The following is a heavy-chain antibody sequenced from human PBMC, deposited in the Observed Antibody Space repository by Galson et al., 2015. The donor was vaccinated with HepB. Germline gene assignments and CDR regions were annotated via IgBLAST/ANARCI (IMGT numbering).Heavy chain of an antibody. J-gene: IGHJ5*02. V-gene: IGHV3-15*01. CDR1: GLAFTKAW. Sequence: SLRLSCAASGLAFTKAWMNWVRQAPGKGLEWVGRIKSKTDGGTTDYAAPVKGRFTISRDDSENTLYLQMNSLKTEDTAVYYCTTQIGGWFDPWGQGTLVTVSS. CDR3: TTQIGGWFDP. D-gene: IGHD2/OR15-2a*01. CDR2: IKSKTDGGTT.